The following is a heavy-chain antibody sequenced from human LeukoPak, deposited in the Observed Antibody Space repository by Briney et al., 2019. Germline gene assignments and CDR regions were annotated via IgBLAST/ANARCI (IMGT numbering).Heavy chain of an antibody. J-gene: IGHJ4*02. D-gene: IGHD3-22*01. Sequence: PSETLSLTCTVSGGSISTNYWSWNRQPAGKGLEWIGRIYNSGNTNYSPSLESRVTMSADTSKNRFSLKLSSVTAADTAVYYCARGTFDSSGYYLFDYWGQGTLVTVSS. V-gene: IGHV4-4*07. CDR2: IYNSGNT. CDR1: GGSISTNY. CDR3: ARGTFDSSGYYLFDY.